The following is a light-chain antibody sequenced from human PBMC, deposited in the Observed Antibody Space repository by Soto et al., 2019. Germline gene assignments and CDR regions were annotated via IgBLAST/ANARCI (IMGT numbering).Light chain of an antibody. CDR3: QQSYTIPYT. J-gene: IGKJ2*01. Sequence: DIQMTQSPSSLPASVGDRVTLTCRASQSISTYLNWYQQKPGKAPKLLIYAASTLQSGVPSRLSGSGSGTDFTLTISSLQPEDFATYYCQQSYTIPYTFGQGPKLEIK. CDR2: AAS. V-gene: IGKV1-39*01. CDR1: QSISTY.